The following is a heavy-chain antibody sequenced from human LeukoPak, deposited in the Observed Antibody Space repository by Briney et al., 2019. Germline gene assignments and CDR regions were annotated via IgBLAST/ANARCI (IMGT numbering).Heavy chain of an antibody. J-gene: IGHJ4*02. CDR2: ISPSGITT. CDR3: ARAYTGSFSGTLEY. V-gene: IGHV3-11*04. CDR1: GFTFSGYY. Sequence: GGSLRLSCAASGFTFSGYYMTWIRQAPGKGLEWVSYISPSGITTYYTDSVKGRFTISRDNAKNSLSLQINSLRGEETAVYYCARAYTGSFSGTLEYWGRGTLVTVSS. D-gene: IGHD1-26*01.